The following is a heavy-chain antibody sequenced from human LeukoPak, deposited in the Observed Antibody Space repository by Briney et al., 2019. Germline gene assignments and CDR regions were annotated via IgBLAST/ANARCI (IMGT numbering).Heavy chain of an antibody. CDR2: IYHSGRT. Sequence: SETLSLTCTVSGYSSSSGYYWGWIRQPPGKGLEWIAIIYHSGRTYYNPSLKSRVTISVDTSKNQFSLKLSSVTAADTAAYYCARRGYDSAAQFDFWGQGTLVTVSS. CDR3: ARRGYDSAAQFDF. V-gene: IGHV4-38-2*02. D-gene: IGHD3-22*01. CDR1: GYSSSSGYY. J-gene: IGHJ4*02.